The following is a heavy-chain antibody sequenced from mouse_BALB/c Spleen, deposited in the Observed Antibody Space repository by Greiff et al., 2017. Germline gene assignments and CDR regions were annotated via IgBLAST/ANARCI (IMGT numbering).Heavy chain of an antibody. CDR1: GYTFTSYW. Sequence: QVQLQQSGAELAKPGASVKMSCKASGYTFTSYWMHWVKQRPGQGLEWIGYINPSTGYTEYNQKFKDKATLTADKSSSTAYMQLSSLTSEDSAVYYCARWRTYWYFDVWGEGTTVTVSS. CDR3: ARWRTYWYFDV. CDR2: INPSTGYT. V-gene: IGHV1-7*01. J-gene: IGHJ1*01.